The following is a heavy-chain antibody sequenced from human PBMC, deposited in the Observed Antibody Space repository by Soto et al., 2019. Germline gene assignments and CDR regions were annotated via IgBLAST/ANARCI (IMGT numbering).Heavy chain of an antibody. CDR1: GFSLSTSGMC. J-gene: IGHJ4*02. CDR3: ARIKADIVVVPAAMSTYYFDY. D-gene: IGHD2-2*01. CDR2: IDWDDDK. V-gene: IGHV2-70*01. Sequence: SGPTLVNPTQTLTLTCTFSGFSLSTSGMCVSWIRQPPGKALEWLALIDWDDDKYYSTSLKTRLNISKDTSKNQVVLTITNKNLVDTATYYFARIKADIVVVPAAMSTYYFDYWGQGTLVTVSS.